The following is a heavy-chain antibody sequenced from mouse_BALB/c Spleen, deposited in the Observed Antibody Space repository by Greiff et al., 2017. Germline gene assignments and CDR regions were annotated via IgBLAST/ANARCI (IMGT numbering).Heavy chain of an antibody. CDR2: ISYSGST. Sequence: DVQLQESGPGLVKPSQSLSLTCTVTGYSITSDYAWNWIRQFPGNKLEWMGYISYSGSTSYNPSLKSRISITRDTSKNQFFLQLNSVTTEDTATYYYAEYDYDGAWFAYWGQGTLVTVSA. V-gene: IGHV3-2*02. CDR3: AEYDYDGAWFAY. D-gene: IGHD2-4*01. CDR1: GYSITSDYA. J-gene: IGHJ3*01.